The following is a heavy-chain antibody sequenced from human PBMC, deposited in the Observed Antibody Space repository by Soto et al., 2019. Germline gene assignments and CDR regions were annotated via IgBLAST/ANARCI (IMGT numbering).Heavy chain of an antibody. J-gene: IGHJ5*02. CDR2: IKPDGNEK. Sequence: GGSLRLSCVASGFICSNSWMSWVRQTPGRGLEWVATIKPDGNEKYHVDSVRGRFTVSRDNARKSVYLQMDSLGAEDTAIYYCATNYYYNHWGPGTLVTVSS. D-gene: IGHD3-22*01. V-gene: IGHV3-7*01. CDR1: GFICSNSW. CDR3: ATNYYYNH.